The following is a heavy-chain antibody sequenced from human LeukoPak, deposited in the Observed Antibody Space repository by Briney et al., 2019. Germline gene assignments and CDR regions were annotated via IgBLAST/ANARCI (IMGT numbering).Heavy chain of an antibody. V-gene: IGHV4-34*01. J-gene: IGHJ3*02. CDR2: INHSGST. Sequence: SETLSLTCAVYGGSFSGYYWSWIRQPPGKGLEWIGEINHSGSTNYNPSLKSRVTISVDTSKNQFSLKLSSVTAADTAVYYCAAYYDILTGPARGYAFDIWGQGTMVTVSS. D-gene: IGHD3-9*01. CDR3: AAYYDILTGPARGYAFDI. CDR1: GGSFSGYY.